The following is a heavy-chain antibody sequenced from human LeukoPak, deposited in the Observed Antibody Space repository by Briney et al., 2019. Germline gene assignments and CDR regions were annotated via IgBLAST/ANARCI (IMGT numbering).Heavy chain of an antibody. J-gene: IGHJ5*02. CDR2: IYTSGST. CDR3: ARVAPATASGWFDP. D-gene: IGHD2-2*01. V-gene: IGHV4-4*07. CDR1: GGSISSYY. Sequence: KPSETLSLTCTVSGGSISSYYWSWVRQPAGKGLEWIGHIYTSGSTNYNPSLKSRVTISVDTSKNQFSLKLSSVTAADTAVYYCARVAPATASGWFDPWGQGTLVTVSS.